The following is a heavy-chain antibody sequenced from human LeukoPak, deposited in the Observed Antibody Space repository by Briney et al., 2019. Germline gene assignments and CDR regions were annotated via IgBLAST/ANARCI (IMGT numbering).Heavy chain of an antibody. V-gene: IGHV3-30*02. CDR1: GFTFSSFG. CDR3: ATYYYDSGGFHFHH. CDR2: IWYDASNK. J-gene: IGHJ1*01. D-gene: IGHD3-22*01. Sequence: GGSLTLSCAASGFTFSSFGAHWVRQAPGKGLEWVALIWYDASNKYFADSVKGRFTISRDNSRNTLYLQMGSLRAEDMAVYYCATYYYDSGGFHFHHWGQGTLVTVSS.